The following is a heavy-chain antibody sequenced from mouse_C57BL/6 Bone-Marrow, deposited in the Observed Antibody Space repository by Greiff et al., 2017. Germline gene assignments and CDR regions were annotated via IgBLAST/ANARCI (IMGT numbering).Heavy chain of an antibody. Sequence: VQLQQPGAELVKPGASVKLSCKASGYTFPSYWMHWVKQRPGQGLAWIGMIHPNSGSTNYNEKFKSKATLTVNKSSSTAYMQLSSLTSEDAAVYYCARLTWAMYYFDYWGQGTTLTVSS. V-gene: IGHV1-64*01. CDR1: GYTFPSYW. CDR3: ARLTWAMYYFDY. CDR2: IHPNSGST. J-gene: IGHJ2*01. D-gene: IGHD4-1*01.